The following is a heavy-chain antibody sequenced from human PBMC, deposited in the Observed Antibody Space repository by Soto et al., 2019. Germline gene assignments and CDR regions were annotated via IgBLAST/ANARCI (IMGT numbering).Heavy chain of an antibody. CDR3: ARCVGSLGEKAGENQ. V-gene: IGHV3-66*01. J-gene: IGHJ4*02. CDR1: GFTVNSNF. Sequence: VKLEQSGGGLVQPGGSLRLSCAASGFTVNSNFMSWVRQAPGKGLEWVSVIYRGGSIYYADSVKGGFTISRDNSKYMPYLPMDGLRAEDTAIYYCARCVGSLGEKAGENQWGQGTLVTVSS. CDR2: IYRGGSI. D-gene: IGHD3-10*01.